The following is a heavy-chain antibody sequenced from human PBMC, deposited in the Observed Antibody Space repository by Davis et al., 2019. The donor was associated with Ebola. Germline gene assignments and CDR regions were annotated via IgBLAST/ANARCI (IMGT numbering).Heavy chain of an antibody. D-gene: IGHD2-2*01. J-gene: IGHJ4*02. CDR3: ARGDRSNYIVVVPAADFDY. Sequence: PGGSLRLSCAASGFTFSSYGMHWVRQAPGKGLEWVAVIWYDGSNKYYADSVKGRFTISRDNSKNTLYLQMNSLRAEDTAVYYCARGDRSNYIVVVPAADFDYWGQGTLVTVSS. CDR2: IWYDGSNK. CDR1: GFTFSSYG. V-gene: IGHV3-33*01.